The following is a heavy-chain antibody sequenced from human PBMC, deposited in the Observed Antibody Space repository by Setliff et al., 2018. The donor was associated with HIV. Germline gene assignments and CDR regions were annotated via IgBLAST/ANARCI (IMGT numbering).Heavy chain of an antibody. CDR3: ARRHEDGYIDY. CDR1: GGTFSSYA. V-gene: IGHV1-69*10. J-gene: IGHJ4*02. Sequence: GASVKVSCKASGGTFSSYAISWVRQAPGQGLEWMGGSIPILGIANYAQKFQGRVTITADESTSTAYMELSSLRSEDTAVYYCARRHEDGYIDYWGQGTLVTVSS. CDR2: SIPILGIA.